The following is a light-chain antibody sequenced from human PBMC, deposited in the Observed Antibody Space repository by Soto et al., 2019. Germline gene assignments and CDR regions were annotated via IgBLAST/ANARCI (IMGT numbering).Light chain of an antibody. CDR2: DAS. CDR1: QSVSSY. Sequence: EIVLTQSPATLSLSPGERATLSCRASQSVSSYLAWYQQKPGQAPSLLIYDASNRATGIPARFSGSGSGTDFTLTISRQEPEDFAVYYWQQRSNWLLTFGGGTKVEIK. V-gene: IGKV3-11*01. CDR3: QQRSNWLLT. J-gene: IGKJ4*01.